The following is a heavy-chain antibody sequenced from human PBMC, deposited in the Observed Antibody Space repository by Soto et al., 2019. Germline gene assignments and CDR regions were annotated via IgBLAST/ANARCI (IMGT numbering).Heavy chain of an antibody. J-gene: IGHJ4*02. CDR3: ARGPRPYYYDSSGYSDY. V-gene: IGHV3-11*06. CDR2: ISSSSSYT. D-gene: IGHD3-22*01. CDR1: GFTFSDYY. Sequence: ESGGGLVKPGGSLRLSCAASGFTFSDYYMSWIRQAPGKGLEWVSYISSSSSYTNYADSVKGRFTISRDNAKNSLYLQMNSLRAEDTAVYYCARGPRPYYYDSSGYSDYWGQGTLVTVSS.